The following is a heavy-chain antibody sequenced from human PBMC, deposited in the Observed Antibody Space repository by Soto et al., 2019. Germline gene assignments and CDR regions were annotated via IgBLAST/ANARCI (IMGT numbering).Heavy chain of an antibody. CDR1: GGTFSSYA. D-gene: IGHD6-13*01. V-gene: IGHV1-69*12. CDR3: ARGGGAAADSYWYFDL. CDR2: IIPIFGTA. Sequence: QVQLVQSGAEVKKPGSSVKVSCKASGGTFSSYAISWVRQAPGQGLEWMGGIIPIFGTANYAQKFQGRVTITADASTSTADMELSSLRSEDTAVYDWARGGGAAADSYWYFDLWGRGTLVTVSS. J-gene: IGHJ2*01.